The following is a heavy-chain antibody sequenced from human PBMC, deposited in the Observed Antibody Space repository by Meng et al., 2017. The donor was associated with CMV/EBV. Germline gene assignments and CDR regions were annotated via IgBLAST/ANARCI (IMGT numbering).Heavy chain of an antibody. CDR1: GYTLTELS. V-gene: IGHV1-24*01. J-gene: IGHJ3*02. CDR2: FDPEDGET. Sequence: ASVKVSCKVSGYTLTELSRHWVRQAPGKGLEWMGGFDPEDGETIYAQKFQGRVTMTEDTSTDTAYMELSSPRSEDTAVYYCATAAGSRAPGGAFDIWGQGTMVTVSS. CDR3: ATAAGSRAPGGAFDI. D-gene: IGHD2-2*01.